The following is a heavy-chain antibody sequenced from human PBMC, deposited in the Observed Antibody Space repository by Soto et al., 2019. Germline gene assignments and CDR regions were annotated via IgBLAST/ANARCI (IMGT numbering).Heavy chain of an antibody. CDR2: IYYSGST. V-gene: IGHV4-59*08. J-gene: IGHJ6*02. CDR3: ARRGAVAGIVSDRGYYGMDV. Sequence: KPSETLALNCTVSGGSISSYYWSWIRQPPGEGLEWIGYIYYSGSTSYNPSLKSRVTISVDTSKNHFSLKLSSVTAADTAVYYCARRGAVAGIVSDRGYYGMDVWGQGTTVTVS. CDR1: GGSISSYY. D-gene: IGHD6-19*01.